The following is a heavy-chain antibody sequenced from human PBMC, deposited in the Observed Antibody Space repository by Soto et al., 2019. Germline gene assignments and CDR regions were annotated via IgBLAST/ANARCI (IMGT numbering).Heavy chain of an antibody. Sequence: SETLSLTCTVSGYSISSGYYWGWIRQPPGKGLEWIGSIYHSGSTYYNPSLKSRVTISVDTSKNQFSLKLSSVTAEDTAVYYCAYGVPSLDYWGQGTLVTVSS. CDR3: AYGVPSLDY. V-gene: IGHV4-38-2*02. CDR2: IYHSGST. J-gene: IGHJ4*02. CDR1: GYSISSGYY. D-gene: IGHD4-17*01.